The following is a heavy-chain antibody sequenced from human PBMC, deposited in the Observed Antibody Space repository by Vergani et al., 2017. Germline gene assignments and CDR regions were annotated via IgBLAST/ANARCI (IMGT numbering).Heavy chain of an antibody. V-gene: IGHV3-64*01. J-gene: IGHJ6*02. CDR2: ISSNGGST. Sequence: EVQLVESGGGLVQPGGSLRLSCAASGFTFSSYAMHWVRQAPGKGLEYVSAISSNGGSTYYANSVKGRFTISRDNSKNTLYLQMGSLRAEDMAVYYCATRSPLLSYYYYGMDVWGQGTTVTVSS. CDR1: GFTFSSYA. CDR3: ATRSPLLSYYYYGMDV. D-gene: IGHD2-2*01.